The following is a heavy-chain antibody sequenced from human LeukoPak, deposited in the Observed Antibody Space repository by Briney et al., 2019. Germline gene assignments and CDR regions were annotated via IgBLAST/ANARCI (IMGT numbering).Heavy chain of an antibody. CDR1: GFTFSDYY. D-gene: IGHD3-22*01. CDR2: ISGSGGST. Sequence: GGSLRLSCAASGFTFSDYYMSWIRQAPGKGLEWVSAISGSGGSTYYADSVKGRFTISRDNSKNTLYLQMNSLRAEDTAVYYCAKDHYYYDSSGYLDYWGQGTLVTVSS. CDR3: AKDHYYYDSSGYLDY. V-gene: IGHV3-23*01. J-gene: IGHJ4*02.